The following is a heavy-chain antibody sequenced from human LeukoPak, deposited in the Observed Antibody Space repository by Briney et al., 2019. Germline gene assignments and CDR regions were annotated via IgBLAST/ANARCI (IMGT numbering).Heavy chain of an antibody. CDR2: IYYSEST. Sequence: SETLSLTCAVSGGSISSSSYYWGWIRQPPGKGLEWIGSIYYSESTNYNPSLKSRVTISVDTSKNQFSLKLSSVTAADTAVYYCARARGYYDSSGYLDWGQGTLVTVSS. J-gene: IGHJ4*02. D-gene: IGHD3-22*01. CDR1: GGSISSSSYY. CDR3: ARARGYYDSSGYLD. V-gene: IGHV4-39*07.